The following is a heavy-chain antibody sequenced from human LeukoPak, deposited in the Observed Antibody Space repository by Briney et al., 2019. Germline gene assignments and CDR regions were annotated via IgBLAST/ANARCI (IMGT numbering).Heavy chain of an antibody. D-gene: IGHD3-9*01. CDR1: GGSFSGYY. J-gene: IGHJ5*02. Sequence: SETLSLTCAVYGGSFSGYYWSWIRQPPGKGLEWIGEINHSGSTSYNPSLKSRVTISVDTSKNQFSLKLSSVTAADTAVYYCARGGDNNWFDPWGQGTLVTVPS. V-gene: IGHV4-34*01. CDR2: INHSGST. CDR3: ARGGDNNWFDP.